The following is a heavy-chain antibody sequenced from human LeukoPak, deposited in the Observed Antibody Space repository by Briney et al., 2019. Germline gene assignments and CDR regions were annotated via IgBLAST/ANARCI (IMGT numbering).Heavy chain of an antibody. CDR2: INSDGSST. V-gene: IGHV3-74*01. CDR3: VRGKRNSSSSPLHY. CDR1: GFTFSTYW. J-gene: IGHJ4*02. D-gene: IGHD6-13*01. Sequence: GGSLRLSCAASGFTFSTYWMHWVRQAPGKGLVWVSRINSDGSSTSYADSVKGRFTISRDNAKNTLYLQMNSLRAEDTAVYYCVRGKRNSSSSPLHYWGQGTLVTVSS.